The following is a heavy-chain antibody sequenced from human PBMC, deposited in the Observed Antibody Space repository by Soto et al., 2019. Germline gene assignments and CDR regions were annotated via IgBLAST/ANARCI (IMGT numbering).Heavy chain of an antibody. V-gene: IGHV3-30*18. CDR3: AKGADGVAGPFDY. CDR2: ISYDGSNK. CDR1: GXTFSSXG. Sequence: GGSLRXXCAASGXTFSSXGMXWVRQAPGKGLEWVAVISYDGSNKYYADSVKGRFTISRDNSKNTLYLQMNTLRAEDTAVYYCAKGADGVAGPFDYWGQGILVTVSS. D-gene: IGHD6-19*01. J-gene: IGHJ4*02.